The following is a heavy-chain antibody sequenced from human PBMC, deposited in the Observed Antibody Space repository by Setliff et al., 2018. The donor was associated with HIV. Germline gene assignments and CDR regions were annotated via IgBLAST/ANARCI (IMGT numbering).Heavy chain of an antibody. CDR1: GFTFSSYA. J-gene: IGHJ4*02. V-gene: IGHV3-30*01. D-gene: IGHD3-9*01. CDR2: ISYDGNNK. CDR3: ARDRTYYDILTGYYGLDY. Sequence: GGSLRLSCAASGFTFSSYAMHWVRQAPGEGLEWVAIISYDGNNKYYADSVKGRFTISRDNSKKTLYLQMNSLRAEDTAVYYCARDRTYYDILTGYYGLDYWGQETLVTVSS.